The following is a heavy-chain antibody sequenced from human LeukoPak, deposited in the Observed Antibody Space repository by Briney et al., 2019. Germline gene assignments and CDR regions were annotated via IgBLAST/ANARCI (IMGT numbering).Heavy chain of an antibody. J-gene: IGHJ4*02. D-gene: IGHD4-23*01. CDR1: GSTFLSNHW. CDR3: ARVDYGGQGLGY. CDR2: INSDGSST. Sequence: GGSLRLSCAASGSTFLSNHWMHWVRQAPGKGLVWVSRINSDGSSTNYADSVKGRFTIARDNAKNTLYLQMNSLRAEDTAVYYCARVDYGGQGLGYWGQGTLVTVSS. V-gene: IGHV3-74*01.